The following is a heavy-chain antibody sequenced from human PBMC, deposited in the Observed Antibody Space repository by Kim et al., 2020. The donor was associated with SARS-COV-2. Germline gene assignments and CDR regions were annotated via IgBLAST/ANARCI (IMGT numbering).Heavy chain of an antibody. CDR3: ARGHSPLRGTIFGPGCWFDP. CDR1: GVSFSGYY. CDR2: INHSGST. Sequence: SETLSLTCAVYGVSFSGYYWSWIRQPPGKGLEWIGEINHSGSTNYNPSLKSRVTISVDTSKNQFSLKLSSVTAADTAVYYCARGHSPLRGTIFGPGCWFDPWGQGTLVTVSS. V-gene: IGHV4-34*01. D-gene: IGHD3-3*01. J-gene: IGHJ5*02.